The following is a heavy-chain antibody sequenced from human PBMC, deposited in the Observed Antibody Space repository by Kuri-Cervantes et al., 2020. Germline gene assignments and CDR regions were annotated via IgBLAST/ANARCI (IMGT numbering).Heavy chain of an antibody. V-gene: IGHV3-33*06. CDR2: IWYDGSNK. J-gene: IGHJ4*02. Sequence: GGSLRLSCAASGFTFSSYGMHWVRQAPGKGLEWVAVIWYDGSNKYYADSVKGRFTISRDNSKNTLYLQMNSLRAEDTAVYYCAKRPSFSPAAGTFDYWGQGTLVTVSS. CDR1: GFTFSSYG. CDR3: AKRPSFSPAAGTFDY. D-gene: IGHD6-13*01.